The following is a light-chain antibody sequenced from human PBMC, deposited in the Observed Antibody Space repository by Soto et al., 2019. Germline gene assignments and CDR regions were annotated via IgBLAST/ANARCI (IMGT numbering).Light chain of an antibody. CDR2: AIS. J-gene: IGKJ4*01. V-gene: IGKV1-9*01. Sequence: IQLTQSPSSLSASVGDRVTITCRARQDISSYLAWYQQKPGKAPKLLIHAISRLQSGVPSRFSGSGSGTDFTLAINSLQPEDFANYYCQQLNNYPLTFGGGTKVAIK. CDR3: QQLNNYPLT. CDR1: QDISSY.